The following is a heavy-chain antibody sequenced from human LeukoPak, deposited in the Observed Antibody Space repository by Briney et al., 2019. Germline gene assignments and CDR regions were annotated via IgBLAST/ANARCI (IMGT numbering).Heavy chain of an antibody. Sequence: SETLSLTCTVSGDSSDNNGFYWGWIRQPPGKGLEWIGNINYSGSTYYNPFLKSRVTTSVDTSKKQFSLKLSSVTAADTAVYYCARGTRGSDSSFDFWGQGTLVTVSS. J-gene: IGHJ4*02. CDR2: INYSGST. V-gene: IGHV4-39*07. CDR1: GDSSDNNGFY. CDR3: ARGTRGSDSSFDF. D-gene: IGHD1-1*01.